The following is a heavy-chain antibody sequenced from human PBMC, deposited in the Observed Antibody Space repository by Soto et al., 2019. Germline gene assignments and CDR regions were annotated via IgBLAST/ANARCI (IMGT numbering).Heavy chain of an antibody. CDR2: IIPIFGTA. CDR1: GGTFSSYA. V-gene: IGHV1-69*13. CDR3: ARGKGIPAAGTHYYYYYGMAV. D-gene: IGHD6-13*01. Sequence: GASVKVSCKASGGTFSSYAISWVRQAPGQGLEWMGGIIPIFGTANYAQKFQGRVTITADESTSTAYMELSSLRSEDTAVYYCARGKGIPAAGTHYYYYYGMAVWGQGTTVTVSS. J-gene: IGHJ6*02.